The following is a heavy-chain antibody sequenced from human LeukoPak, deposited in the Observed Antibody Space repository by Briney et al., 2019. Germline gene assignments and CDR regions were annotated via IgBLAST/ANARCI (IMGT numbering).Heavy chain of an antibody. CDR2: ISSSGSTI. D-gene: IGHD3-22*01. CDR1: GFTFSSYE. CDR3: ARVAKDYYDSSGSQNFDY. J-gene: IGHJ4*02. V-gene: IGHV3-48*03. Sequence: GGSLRLSCAAPGFTFSSYEMNWVRQAPGKGLEWVSYISSSGSTIYYADSEKGRFTISRDNAKNTLYLQMNSLRVEVTAVYYCARVAKDYYDSSGSQNFDYWGQGTLVTVSS.